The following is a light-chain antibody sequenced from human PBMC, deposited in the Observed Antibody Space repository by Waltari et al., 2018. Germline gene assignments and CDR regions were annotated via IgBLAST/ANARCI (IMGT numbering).Light chain of an antibody. Sequence: DIVMTQSPLSLPVTPGEPASISCRSSQSLLHSNGYNYLDWYLQKPGQSPQLLIYLGSNRASGVPDRFSGSGSGTDFSLTISGVQAEDVAVYYCQQYFTTPLTFGGGTKVEIK. V-gene: IGKV2-28*01. CDR1: QSLLHSNGYNY. CDR2: LGS. J-gene: IGKJ4*01. CDR3: QQYFTTPLT.